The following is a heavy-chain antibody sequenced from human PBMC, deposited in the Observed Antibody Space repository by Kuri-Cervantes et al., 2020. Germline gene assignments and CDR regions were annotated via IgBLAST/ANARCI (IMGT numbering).Heavy chain of an antibody. Sequence: GGSLRLSCAASGFTFDDYAMHWVRQAPGKGLEWVSGISWNSGSIGYADSVKGRFTISRDSAKNSLYLQMNSLRAEDTALYYCARDYYGSGNLAGMDVWGQGTTVTVSS. D-gene: IGHD3-10*01. CDR3: ARDYYGSGNLAGMDV. CDR1: GFTFDDYA. V-gene: IGHV3-9*01. CDR2: ISWNSGSI. J-gene: IGHJ6*02.